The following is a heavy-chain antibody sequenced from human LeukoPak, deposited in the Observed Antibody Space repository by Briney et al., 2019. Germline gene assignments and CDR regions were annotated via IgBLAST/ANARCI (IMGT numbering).Heavy chain of an antibody. D-gene: IGHD3-10*01. CDR2: ISPNSGGT. CDR1: GYTFTDYN. Sequence: VSVKVSCKTSGYTFTDYNIHWVRQAPGQGLEWMGWISPNSGGTNYARRFQGMVTMTRDTSISTAYMDLSSLKSDDTATYYCSVWFGELSHWGQGTLVTVSS. V-gene: IGHV1-2*02. J-gene: IGHJ4*02. CDR3: SVWFGELSH.